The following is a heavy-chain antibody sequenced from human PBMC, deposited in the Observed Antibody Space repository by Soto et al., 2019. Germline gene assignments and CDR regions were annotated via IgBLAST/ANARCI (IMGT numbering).Heavy chain of an antibody. CDR3: ARHYSGSCYLVDY. Sequence: PTWTLSLTCAVYGGFFSGYYRNWIRQPPGTGLEWIGEINHSGNTNYNPSLKGRVTISVDTSKNQFSLKLCSVTAADTAVYYGARHYSGSCYLVDYWGQETLATASS. D-gene: IGHD6-13*01. CDR1: GGFFSGYY. V-gene: IGHV4-34*01. J-gene: IGHJ4*02. CDR2: INHSGNT.